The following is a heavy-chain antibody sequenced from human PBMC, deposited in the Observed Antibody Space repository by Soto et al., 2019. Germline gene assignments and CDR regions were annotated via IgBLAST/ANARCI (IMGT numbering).Heavy chain of an antibody. V-gene: IGHV6-1*01. J-gene: IGHJ6*03. CDR3: AGTTSYQWYYIDV. CDR1: WDCVSSNSTA. Sequence: QVQLQESGQGLVTPAQTLSLTCAISWDCVSSNSTAWNWIRQSPSRGLEWLGRTYYRSRWYNDYAAPVRSRITVTADTSKNQLALQLTSVTPEDTAVYYCAGTTSYQWYYIDVWGNGTTVTVSS. D-gene: IGHD1-7*01. CDR2: TYYRSRWYN.